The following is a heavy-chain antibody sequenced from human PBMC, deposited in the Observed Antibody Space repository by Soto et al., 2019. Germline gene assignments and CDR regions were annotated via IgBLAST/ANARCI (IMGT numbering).Heavy chain of an antibody. J-gene: IGHJ2*01. CDR2: INPNSGGT. V-gene: IGHV1-2*04. CDR1: GYTFTGSY. D-gene: IGHD6-13*01. CDR3: ARESWSTRSYWYFDL. Sequence: VQLVQSGAEVKKPGASVKVSCKASGYTFTGSYMHWVRQAPGQGLECMGWINPNSGGTNYAQKFQGWVNMTRYTSISTAYIELSRLRSDDTAVYYCARESWSTRSYWYFDLWGRGTLVTVSS.